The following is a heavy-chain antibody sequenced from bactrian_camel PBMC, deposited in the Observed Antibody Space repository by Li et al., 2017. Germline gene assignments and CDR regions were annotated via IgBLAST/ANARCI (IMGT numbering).Heavy chain of an antibody. D-gene: IGHD3*01. CDR1: GSRYSLYC. CDR2: LDPYDSR. Sequence: HVQLVESGGGSVQAGGSLRLSCALSGSRYSLYCMGWFRQAPGNACEGIAHLDPYDSRTYADSVKGRFTISNDVAKNILYLQMDRLKPEDTAMYYCAARSVPNCVGNYWSKWSYVNWGQGTQVTVS. J-gene: IGHJ4*01. CDR3: AARSVPNCVGNYWSKWSYVN. V-gene: IGHV3S53*01.